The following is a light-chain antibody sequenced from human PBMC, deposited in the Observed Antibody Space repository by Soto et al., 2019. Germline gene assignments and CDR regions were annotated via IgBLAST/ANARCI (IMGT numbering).Light chain of an antibody. V-gene: IGKV3-15*01. J-gene: IGKJ2*01. CDR1: QSVSSN. CDR3: QQYNNGPPYT. CDR2: GAS. Sequence: EIVMMQSPATLSVSPGERATLSCRASQSVSSNFAWYQQKPGQAPRLLIYGASTRATGIPARFSGSGSGTEFPLTISSLQSEDFAVYYCQQYNNGPPYTFGQGTKLEIK.